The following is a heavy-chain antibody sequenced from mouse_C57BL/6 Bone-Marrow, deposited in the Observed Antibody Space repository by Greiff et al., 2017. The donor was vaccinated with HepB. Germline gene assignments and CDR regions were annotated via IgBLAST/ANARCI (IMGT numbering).Heavy chain of an antibody. CDR1: GFTFSSYG. Sequence: EVHLVESGGDLVKPGGSLKLSCAASGFTFSSYGMSWVRQTPDKRLAWVATLSSGGSYTYYPDSVKGRFTISRDNAKNTLYLQMSSLKSEDTAMYYCARPYGSSYVWFAYWGQGTLVTVSA. V-gene: IGHV5-6*01. D-gene: IGHD1-1*01. CDR3: ARPYGSSYVWFAY. J-gene: IGHJ3*01. CDR2: LSSGGSYT.